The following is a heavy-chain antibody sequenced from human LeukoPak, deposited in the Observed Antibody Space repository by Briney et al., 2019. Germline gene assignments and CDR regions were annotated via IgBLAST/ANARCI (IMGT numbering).Heavy chain of an antibody. CDR2: IYHSGST. J-gene: IGHJ4*02. V-gene: IGHV4-38-2*02. Sequence: SETLSLTCTVSGYSISSGYYWGWIRQPPGKGLEWIGSIYHSGSTYYNPSLKSRVTISVDTSKNQFSLKLSSVTAADTAVYYCARVGYYDYVFRYWGQGTLVTVSS. CDR3: ARVGYYDYVFRY. CDR1: GYSISSGYY. D-gene: IGHD3-16*01.